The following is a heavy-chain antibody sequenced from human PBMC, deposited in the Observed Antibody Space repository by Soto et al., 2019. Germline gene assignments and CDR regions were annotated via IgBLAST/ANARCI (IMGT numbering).Heavy chain of an antibody. D-gene: IGHD2-15*01. J-gene: IGHJ6*02. CDR3: ARDHGGSWQTNCYYYGMDV. V-gene: IGHV1-69*13. Sequence: SVTVSCKASGGTFSSYAISWVRQAPGQGLEWMGGIIPIFGTANYAQKLQGRVTITADESTSTAYMELSSLRSEDTAVYYCARDHGGSWQTNCYYYGMDVWGQGTTVTVSS. CDR1: GGTFSSYA. CDR2: IIPIFGTA.